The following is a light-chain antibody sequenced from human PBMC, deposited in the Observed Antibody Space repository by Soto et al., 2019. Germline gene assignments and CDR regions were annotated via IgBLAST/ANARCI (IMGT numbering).Light chain of an antibody. J-gene: IGKJ1*01. V-gene: IGKV1-27*01. CDR2: AAS. CDR1: QDIKKF. CDR3: QKYDRAPAA. Sequence: DIQVTQSPSSLSASPGDRITITCRASQDIKKFLAWYQQKPGKVPHLLIYAASTLRPGVPSRFSGNASGTDFTLTIASLQPKDVATYYCQKYDRAPAAFGQGTKVDVK.